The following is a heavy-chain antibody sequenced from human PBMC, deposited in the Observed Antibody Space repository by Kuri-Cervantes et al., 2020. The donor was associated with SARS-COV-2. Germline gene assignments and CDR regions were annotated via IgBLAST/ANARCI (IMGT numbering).Heavy chain of an antibody. CDR2: ISGSGGST. Sequence: GGSLRLSCAASGFTFSSYAMSWVRQAPGKGLEWVSAISGSGGSTYYADSVKGRFTISRDNSKNTLYLQMNSLRAEDTAVYYCAKVVVAATPREGYYYYMDVWGKGTTVTVSS. CDR1: GFTFSSYA. D-gene: IGHD2-15*01. V-gene: IGHV3-23*01. CDR3: AKVVVAATPREGYYYYMDV. J-gene: IGHJ6*03.